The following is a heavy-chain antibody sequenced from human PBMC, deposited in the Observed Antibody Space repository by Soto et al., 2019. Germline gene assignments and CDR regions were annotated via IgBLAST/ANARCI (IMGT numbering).Heavy chain of an antibody. CDR3: ARDPPIYCGGDCYPRMDV. CDR1: GGTFSSYA. D-gene: IGHD2-21*02. V-gene: IGHV1-69*06. J-gene: IGHJ6*02. Sequence: PGPSVKVSCKASGGTFSSYAISWVRQAPGQGLEWMGGIIPIFGTANYAQKFQGRVTITADKSTSTAYMELSSLRSEDTAVYYCARDPPIYCGGDCYPRMDVWGQGTTVTVSS. CDR2: IIPIFGTA.